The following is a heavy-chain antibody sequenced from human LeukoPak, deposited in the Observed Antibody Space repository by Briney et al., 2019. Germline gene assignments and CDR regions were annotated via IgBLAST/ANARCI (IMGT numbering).Heavy chain of an antibody. CDR3: ARQLYDFWSGYSSWFDP. CDR1: GYSISSGYY. D-gene: IGHD3-3*01. V-gene: IGHV4-38-2*01. Sequence: SETLSLTCAVSGYSISSGYYWGWIRQPPGKGLEWIGSIYHSGSTYYNPSLKSRVTLSVDTSKNQFSLKLSSVTAADTAVYYCARQLYDFWSGYSSWFDPWGQGTLVTVSS. J-gene: IGHJ5*02. CDR2: IYHSGST.